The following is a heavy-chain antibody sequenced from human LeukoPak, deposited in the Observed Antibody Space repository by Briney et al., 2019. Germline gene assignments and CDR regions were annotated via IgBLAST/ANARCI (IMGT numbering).Heavy chain of an antibody. CDR2: ISWNSGSI. D-gene: IGHD6-6*01. CDR3: AKDKFSSSSGYFDY. V-gene: IGHV3-9*01. Sequence: GGSLRLSCAASGFTFDDYAMHWVRQAPGKGLEWVSGISWNSGSIGYADSVKGRFTISRDNAKNSLYLQMNSLRAEDTALYYCAKDKFSSSSGYFDYWGQGTLVTVSS. J-gene: IGHJ4*02. CDR1: GFTFDDYA.